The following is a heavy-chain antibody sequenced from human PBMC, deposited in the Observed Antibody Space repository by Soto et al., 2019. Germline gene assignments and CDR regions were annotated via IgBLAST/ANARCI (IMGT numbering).Heavy chain of an antibody. CDR3: ARDPKTTGGQHRAFNYFDS. J-gene: IGHJ4*02. CDR1: GFSFSISP. V-gene: IGHV3-30-3*01. CDR2: ISYDGTNK. D-gene: IGHD2-8*02. Sequence: QVQLVESGGGVVQPGRSLRLSCAASGFSFSISPMHWVRQAPGKGPEWVALISYDGTNKFYADSVKGRFTISRDNSKSTLYLHVDSLRPEDAAVYYCARDPKTTGGQHRAFNYFDSWGQGTLVTVSS.